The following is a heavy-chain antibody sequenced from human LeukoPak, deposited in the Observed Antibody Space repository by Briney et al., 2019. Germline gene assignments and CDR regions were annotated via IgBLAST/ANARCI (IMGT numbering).Heavy chain of an antibody. CDR3: ARPYDYGDYFDY. J-gene: IGHJ4*02. D-gene: IGHD4-17*01. CDR1: GFTFSSYS. Sequence: GGSLRLSCAASGFTFSSYSMNWVRQAPGKGLEWVSSISSSSSYIYYADSVKGRFTISRDNAKNSLYLQMNSLRAEDTAAYYCARPYDYGDYFDYWGQGTLVTVSS. CDR2: ISSSSSYI. V-gene: IGHV3-21*01.